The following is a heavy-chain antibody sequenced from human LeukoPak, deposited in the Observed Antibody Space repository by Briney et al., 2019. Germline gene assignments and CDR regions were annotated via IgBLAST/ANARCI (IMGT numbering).Heavy chain of an antibody. Sequence: PGGSLRLSCAASGFTFSGSALHWVRQASGKGLEWIGRIRSKTNNYATTYAASVKGRFTISRDDSKNTAYLQMISLKTEDTAVYYCTCADYDYSNYFLWFDPWGQGTLVTVSS. J-gene: IGHJ5*02. CDR2: IRSKTNNYAT. CDR3: TCADYDYSNYFLWFDP. CDR1: GFTFSGSA. V-gene: IGHV3-73*01. D-gene: IGHD4-11*01.